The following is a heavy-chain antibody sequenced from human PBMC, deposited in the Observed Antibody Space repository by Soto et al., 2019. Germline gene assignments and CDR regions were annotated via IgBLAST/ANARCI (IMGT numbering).Heavy chain of an antibody. J-gene: IGHJ4*02. V-gene: IGHV4-4*07. D-gene: IGHD3-10*01. CDR2: IYTSGST. Sequence: KTSETLSLTCTFSVGSISSYYWSCIRHPAGKGLEWIGRIYTSGSTNYNPSLKSRVTMSVDTSKNQFSLKLSSVTAADTAVYYCARDHRMVRGGTAFDYWGQGTLVTVSS. CDR1: VGSISSYY. CDR3: ARDHRMVRGGTAFDY.